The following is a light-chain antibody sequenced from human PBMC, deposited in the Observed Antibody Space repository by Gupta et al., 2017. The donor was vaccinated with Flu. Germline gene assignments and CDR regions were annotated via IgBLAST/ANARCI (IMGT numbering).Light chain of an antibody. Sequence: HLVLTQSASGSASLGASVKLTCTLSSGHSSYAIAWHQQQPEKGPRYLMKLNSDGSHNKGDGIPDRFSGSSSGAERYLTISSLQSEDEADYYCQTWAPDIHVVFGGGTKLTVL. CDR3: QTWAPDIHVV. V-gene: IGLV4-69*01. CDR2: LNSDGSH. CDR1: SGHSSYA. J-gene: IGLJ2*01.